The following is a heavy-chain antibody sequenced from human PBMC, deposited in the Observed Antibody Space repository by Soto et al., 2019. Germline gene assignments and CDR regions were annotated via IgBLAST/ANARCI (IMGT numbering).Heavy chain of an antibody. Sequence: SETLSLTCTVSGDSISSRDFYWGWIRRPPGQGLEWVGTISHSGDTFYNPPLRSRLTMSLDASKNQFSLKLSSVTAADTAVYYCASSHYYDSSGYIQFDYWGQGTLVTVSS. D-gene: IGHD3-22*01. V-gene: IGHV4-39*07. CDR1: GDSISSRDFY. J-gene: IGHJ4*02. CDR3: ASSHYYDSSGYIQFDY. CDR2: ISHSGDT.